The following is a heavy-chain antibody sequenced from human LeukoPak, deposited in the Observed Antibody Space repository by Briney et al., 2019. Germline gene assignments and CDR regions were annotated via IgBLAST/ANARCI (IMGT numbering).Heavy chain of an antibody. CDR3: ARGPRGYSSDY. V-gene: IGHV4-39*01. CDR2: IYYSGST. Sequence: SETLSLTCTVSGGSISSSSYYWGWIRQPPGKGLEWIGSIYYSGSTYYNPSLKSRVTISVDTSKNQFSLKLSSVTAADTAVYYCARGPRGYSSDYWGQGTLVTVSS. J-gene: IGHJ4*02. D-gene: IGHD5-18*01. CDR1: GGSISSSSYY.